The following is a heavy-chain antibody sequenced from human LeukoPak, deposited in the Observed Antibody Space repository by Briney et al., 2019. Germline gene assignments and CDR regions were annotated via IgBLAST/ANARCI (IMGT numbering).Heavy chain of an antibody. CDR3: ARTTEGGYSYGYFYYYYMDV. D-gene: IGHD5-18*01. CDR1: GGSISSSSYY. CDR2: IYYSGST. Sequence: SETLSLTCTVSGGSISSSSYYWSWIRQPPGEGLEWIGYIYYSGSTNYKSSLKSRVTISVDTSKNQFSLKLSSVTAADTAVYYCARTTEGGYSYGYFYYYYMDVWGKGTTVTISS. J-gene: IGHJ6*03. V-gene: IGHV4-61*01.